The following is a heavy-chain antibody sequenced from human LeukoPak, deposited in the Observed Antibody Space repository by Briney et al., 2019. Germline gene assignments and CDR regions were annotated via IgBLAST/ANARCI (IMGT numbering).Heavy chain of an antibody. Sequence: ASVKVSCKASGYSFTGYYMHWVRQAPGQGLEWMGWINPNSGGTNYAQKFQGRVTMTRDTSISTAYMELSRLRSDDTAVYYCARIVLLWFGELLSDAFDIWGQGTMVTVSS. J-gene: IGHJ3*02. CDR2: INPNSGGT. CDR1: GYSFTGYY. D-gene: IGHD3-10*01. V-gene: IGHV1-2*02. CDR3: ARIVLLWFGELLSDAFDI.